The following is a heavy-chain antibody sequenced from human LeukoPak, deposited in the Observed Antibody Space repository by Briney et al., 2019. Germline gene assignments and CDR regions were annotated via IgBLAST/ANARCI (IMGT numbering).Heavy chain of an antibody. J-gene: IGHJ6*03. CDR2: IHTIET. CDR1: GGSISSSSYY. Sequence: PSETLSLTCTVSGGSISSSSYYWGWIRQPPGKGLEWIGYIHTIETKYNPSLQSRVSMSIDTSKNQFSLNLRSVTAADTAVYYCARGLRDEERYYKYYYMDVWGKGTTVTVSS. CDR3: ARGLRDEERYYKYYYMDV. D-gene: IGHD3-22*01. V-gene: IGHV4-61*05.